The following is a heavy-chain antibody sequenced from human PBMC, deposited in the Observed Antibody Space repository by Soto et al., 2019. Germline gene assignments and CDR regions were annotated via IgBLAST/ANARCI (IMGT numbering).Heavy chain of an antibody. Sequence: QVHLVQSGVEVKTPGASVKVSCQASGYTFFTYDISWVRQAPGQGLEWMGWISYYSGDTKYAQKFQGRVTMTTDTSMTTAYLELRRLRSDDRAVYYFVRHHGPTTSEKSFDPWGQGTLVTVSS. V-gene: IGHV1-18*01. CDR2: ISYYSGDT. CDR1: GYTFFTYD. J-gene: IGHJ5*02. D-gene: IGHD5-12*01. CDR3: VRHHGPTTSEKSFDP.